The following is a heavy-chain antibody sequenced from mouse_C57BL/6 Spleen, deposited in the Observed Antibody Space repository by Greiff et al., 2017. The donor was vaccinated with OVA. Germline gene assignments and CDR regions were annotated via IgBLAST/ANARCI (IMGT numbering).Heavy chain of an antibody. CDR2: IDPETGGT. D-gene: IGHD3-2*02. V-gene: IGHV1-15*01. CDR1: GYTFTDYE. Sequence: QVQLKESGAELVRPGASVTLSCKASGYTFTDYEMHWVKQTPVHGLEWIGAIDPETGGTAYNQKFKGKAILTADKSSSTAYMELRSLTSEDSAVYYCTRSSAQAAWFAYWGQGTLVTVSA. CDR3: TRSSAQAAWFAY. J-gene: IGHJ3*01.